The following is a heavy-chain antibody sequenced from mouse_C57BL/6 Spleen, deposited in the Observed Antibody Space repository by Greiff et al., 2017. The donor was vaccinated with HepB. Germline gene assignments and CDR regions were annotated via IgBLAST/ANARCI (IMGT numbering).Heavy chain of an antibody. J-gene: IGHJ4*01. CDR3: AEEGGIYYGIEDAMDY. CDR2: IWRGGST. CDR1: GFSLTSYG. D-gene: IGHD2-1*01. V-gene: IGHV2-5*01. Sequence: VQLQQSGPGLVQPSQSLSITCTVSGFSLTSYGVHWVRQSPGKGLEWLGVIWRGGSTDYNAAFMSRLSITKDNSKSQVFFKMNSLQADDTAIYYCAEEGGIYYGIEDAMDYWGQGTSVTVSS.